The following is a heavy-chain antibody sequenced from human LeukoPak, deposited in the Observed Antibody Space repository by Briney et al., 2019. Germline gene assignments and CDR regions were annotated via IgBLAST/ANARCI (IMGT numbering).Heavy chain of an antibody. CDR2: ISSSSSYI. D-gene: IGHD1-26*01. V-gene: IGHV3-21*01. Sequence: PGGSLRLSCAASGFTFSNYAMSWVRQAPGKGLEWVSSISSSSSYIYYADSVKGRFTFSRDNAKNSLSLQMNSLRAEDTAVYYCARDGEVGVGRWFDPWGQGTLVTVSS. CDR3: ARDGEVGVGRWFDP. CDR1: GFTFSNYA. J-gene: IGHJ5*02.